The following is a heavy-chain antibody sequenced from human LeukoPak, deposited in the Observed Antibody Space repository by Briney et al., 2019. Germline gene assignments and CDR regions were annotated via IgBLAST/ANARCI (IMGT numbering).Heavy chain of an antibody. Sequence: GGSLTLSCTASGFALNRFAMSWGRQAPGRGLAWGSAISGGGDAHYADSVKGRFTISRDNSKHTLFFHMNNLTAADTALYFCAKESITGADSWGQGTLVSVSS. D-gene: IGHD2-21*01. V-gene: IGHV3-23*01. CDR2: ISGGGDA. J-gene: IGHJ4*02. CDR3: AKESITGADS. CDR1: GFALNRFA.